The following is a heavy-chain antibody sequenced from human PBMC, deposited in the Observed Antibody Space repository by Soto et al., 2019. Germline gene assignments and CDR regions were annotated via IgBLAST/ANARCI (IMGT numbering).Heavy chain of an antibody. V-gene: IGHV1-18*01. J-gene: IGHJ6*02. Sequence: QVQLVQSGAEVKKPGASVKDSCKASGYIFTSYGVSWVRQAPGQGLEWLGWINGYNGNTNYGQNFQGRVTMTTDTSTSTAYMALRSLRSDDTAVYYCARMGDVPYYYYGMDVWGQGTTVIVSS. CDR2: INGYNGNT. CDR1: GYIFTSYG. CDR3: ARMGDVPYYYYGMDV. D-gene: IGHD3-16*01.